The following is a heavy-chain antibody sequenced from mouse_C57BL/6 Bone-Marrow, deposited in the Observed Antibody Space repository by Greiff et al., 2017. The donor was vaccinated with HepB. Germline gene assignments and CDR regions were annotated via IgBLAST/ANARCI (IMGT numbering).Heavy chain of an antibody. V-gene: IGHV2-5*01. CDR3: AKAQATGYAMDY. J-gene: IGHJ4*01. D-gene: IGHD3-2*02. CDR2: IWRGGST. CDR1: GFSLTSYG. Sequence: VQLQESGPGLVQPSQSLSITCTVSGFSLTSYGVHWVRQSPGKGLEWLEVIWRGGSTDYNAAFMSRLSITKDNSKSQVFFKMNSLQADDTAIYYCAKAQATGYAMDYWGQGTSVTVSS.